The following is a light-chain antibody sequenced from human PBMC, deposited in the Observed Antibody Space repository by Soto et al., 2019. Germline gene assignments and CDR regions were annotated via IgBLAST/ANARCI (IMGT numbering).Light chain of an antibody. CDR3: QQYYSSPLT. CDR2: WAS. Sequence: DIVMTQSPDSLAVSLGERATINCKSSQRVLYSSNNKNYLAWYQQKPGQPPKMLIYWASTRESGVPDRFSGRGSGTEFTLTISSLQAEDVAVYYCQQYYSSPLTFGGGTKVEIK. V-gene: IGKV4-1*01. J-gene: IGKJ4*01. CDR1: QRVLYSSNNKNY.